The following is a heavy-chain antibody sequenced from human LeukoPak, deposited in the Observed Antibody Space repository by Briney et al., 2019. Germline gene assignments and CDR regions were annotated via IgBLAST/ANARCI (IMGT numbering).Heavy chain of an antibody. D-gene: IGHD1-26*01. CDR2: ITYDGSNK. J-gene: IGHJ4*02. CDR1: GFTFSSNA. Sequence: GRSLRLSCAASGFTFSSNAMHWVRQAPGKGLEWVAVITYDGSNKYYADSVKGRFTISRDNSKNTLYLQMNSLRAEDTAVYYCAIGLLGAPTSYFDFWGQGTLVTVSS. V-gene: IGHV3-30-3*01. CDR3: AIGLLGAPTSYFDF.